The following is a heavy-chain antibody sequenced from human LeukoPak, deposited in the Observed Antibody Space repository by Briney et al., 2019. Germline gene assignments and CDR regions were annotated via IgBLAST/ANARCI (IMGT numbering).Heavy chain of an antibody. CDR3: ARVGGNSEY. J-gene: IGHJ4*02. CDR2: ISSNGGST. Sequence: GGSLRLSCAASGFTFSSYAMHWVRQAPGKGLEYVSAISSNGGSTYYANSVKGRFTISRDNSKNTLYLQMGSLRAEDMAVYYCARVGGNSEYWGQGTLVTVSS. CDR1: GFTFSSYA. D-gene: IGHD4-23*01. V-gene: IGHV3-64*01.